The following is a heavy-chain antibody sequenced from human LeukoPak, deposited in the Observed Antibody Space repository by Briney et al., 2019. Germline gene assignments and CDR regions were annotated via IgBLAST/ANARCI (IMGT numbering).Heavy chain of an antibody. J-gene: IGHJ6*03. CDR3: ARGYYMDV. CDR1: GGSFSGYY. Sequence: SETLSLTCAVYGGSFSGYYWSWIRQPPGKGLEWIGEINHSGSTNYNPSLKSRVTISVDTSKNQFSLKLSSVTAADTAVYYCARGYYMDVWGKGTTVTVSS. CDR2: INHSGST. V-gene: IGHV4-34*01.